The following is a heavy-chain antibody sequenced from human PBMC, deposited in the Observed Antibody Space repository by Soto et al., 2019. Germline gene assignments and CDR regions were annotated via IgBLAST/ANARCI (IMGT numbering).Heavy chain of an antibody. Sequence: SETLSLTCTVSGGSISSYYWSWIRQPPGKGLEWIGYIYYSGSTNYNPSLKSRVTISVDTSKNQFSLKLSSVTAADTAVYYCARGLAGYSYGYFDYYYGMDVWGQGTTVTVSS. CDR2: IYYSGST. CDR3: ARGLAGYSYGYFDYYYGMDV. V-gene: IGHV4-59*01. CDR1: GGSISSYY. D-gene: IGHD5-18*01. J-gene: IGHJ6*02.